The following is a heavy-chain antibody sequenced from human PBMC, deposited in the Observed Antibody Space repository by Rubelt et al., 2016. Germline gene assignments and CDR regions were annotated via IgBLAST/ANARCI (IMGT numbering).Heavy chain of an antibody. CDR3: ARGAMVRGVDP. CDR2: INHSGST. D-gene: IGHD3-10*01. Sequence: QVQLQQWGAGLLKPSETLSLTCAVYGGSFSGYYWSWIRQPPGKGLEWIGEINHSGSTNYNPSLKIRVTLSVDTSKNQLSLKLSSVTAADTAVYYCARGAMVRGVDPWGQGTLVTVSS. V-gene: IGHV4-34*01. CDR1: GGSFSGYY. J-gene: IGHJ5*02.